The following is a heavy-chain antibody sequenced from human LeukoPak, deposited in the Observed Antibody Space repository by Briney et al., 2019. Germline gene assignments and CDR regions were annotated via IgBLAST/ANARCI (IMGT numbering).Heavy chain of an antibody. J-gene: IGHJ4*02. Sequence: GGSLRLSCVVSGFNFNTYWMSWVRQAPGKGLERVANIKEDGTVKYYLDSVRGRFTISRDNAKSSLYLQMNSLRAEDTAVYYWGREIMGGAFFLDYWGQGPLVTVPS. CDR3: GREIMGGAFFLDY. V-gene: IGHV3-7*01. CDR2: IKEDGTVK. D-gene: IGHD1-26*01. CDR1: GFNFNTYW.